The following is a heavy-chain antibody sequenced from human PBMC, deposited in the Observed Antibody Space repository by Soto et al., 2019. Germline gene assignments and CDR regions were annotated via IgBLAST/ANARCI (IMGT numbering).Heavy chain of an antibody. D-gene: IGHD1-1*01. CDR2: IFYSGGT. Sequence: KASETLSLTCTVSGDSISTYYWSWIRQPPGKGLQWIGYIFYSGGTAYNPSLKSRVTISLDMSKKQISLKLSSVTTADTATYFCARLQLVQKVIDYWGQGXLVTVYS. CDR3: ARLQLVQKVIDY. J-gene: IGHJ4*02. CDR1: GDSISTYY. V-gene: IGHV4-59*01.